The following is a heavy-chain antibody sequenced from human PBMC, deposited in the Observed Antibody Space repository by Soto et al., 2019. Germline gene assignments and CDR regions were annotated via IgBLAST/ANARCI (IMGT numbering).Heavy chain of an antibody. J-gene: IGHJ5*02. CDR3: ARDRTGGDGNWFDP. V-gene: IGHV1-69*08. CDR2: IITVLGIA. Sequence: QVQLVQSGAEVKKPGSSVKVSCKASGGTFSSYTISWVRQAPGQGLEWMGRIITVLGIAKYAQNFQDRVTITADEFTRTAYMELSSLRSEDTAVYYCARDRTGGDGNWFDPWGQGTLVTVSS. D-gene: IGHD2-21*02. CDR1: GGTFSSYT.